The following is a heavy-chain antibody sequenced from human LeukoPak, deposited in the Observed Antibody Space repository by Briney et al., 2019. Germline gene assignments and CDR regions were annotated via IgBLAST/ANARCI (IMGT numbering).Heavy chain of an antibody. CDR2: IYYNGDT. CDR3: ARIRPVAGTDY. V-gene: IGHV4-4*02. D-gene: IGHD6-19*01. CDR1: GGSISSSNW. Sequence: PSETLSLTCAVSGGSISSSNWWSWVRQPPGKGLEWIGTIYYNGDTYYTPSLKSRVTISIDTSKNQFSLRLNSVTAADTAVYYCARIRPVAGTDYWGRGTLVTVSS. J-gene: IGHJ4*02.